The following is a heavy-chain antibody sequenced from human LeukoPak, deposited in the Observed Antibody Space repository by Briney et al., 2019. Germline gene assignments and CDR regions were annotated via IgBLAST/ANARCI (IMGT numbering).Heavy chain of an antibody. CDR3: ARGGPLDY. J-gene: IGHJ4*02. CDR1: GDIISSTTAA. V-gene: IGHV6-1*01. CDR2: TYYRSEWYT. Sequence: SQTLSLTCAISGDIISSTTAAWNWIRQSPSRGLEWLGRTYYRSEWYTDYAVSVKSRTTINPDTSKNQFSLQLKSVTPEDTAVYYCARGGPLDYWGQGTLVTVSS.